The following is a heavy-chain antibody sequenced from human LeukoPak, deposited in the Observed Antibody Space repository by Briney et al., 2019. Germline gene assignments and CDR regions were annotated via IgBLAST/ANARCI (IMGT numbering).Heavy chain of an antibody. V-gene: IGHV3-21*01. CDR1: GASISSSNYY. J-gene: IGHJ4*02. Sequence: ETLSLTCAVSGASISSSNYYWGWVRQAPGKGLEWVSSISGSSSYIYDADSVKGRFTISRDNAKNSLYLQMNSLRAEDTAVYYCARRATTERGHSYGLDYWGQGTLVTVSS. CDR3: ARRATTERGHSYGLDY. CDR2: ISGSSSYI. D-gene: IGHD5-18*01.